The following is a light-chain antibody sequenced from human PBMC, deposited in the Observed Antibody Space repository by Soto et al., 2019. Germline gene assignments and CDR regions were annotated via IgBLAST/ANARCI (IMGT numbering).Light chain of an antibody. V-gene: IGLV1-40*01. Sequence: QPVLTQPPSVSGAPGQRVTISCTGSSSNIGAGYDVHWYQQLPGTAPKLLIYGNSNRPSGVPDRFSGSKSGTSASLAITGLQAEDEADYYCQSYDSRAPVVFGGGTKVTVL. CDR2: GNS. CDR3: QSYDSRAPVV. J-gene: IGLJ2*01. CDR1: SSNIGAGYD.